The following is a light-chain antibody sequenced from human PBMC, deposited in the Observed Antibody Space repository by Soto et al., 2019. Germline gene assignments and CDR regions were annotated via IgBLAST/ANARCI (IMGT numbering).Light chain of an antibody. CDR1: SSDVGGYNY. J-gene: IGLJ1*01. V-gene: IGLV2-14*01. CDR2: DVS. CDR3: SSYTSSSTLVV. Sequence: QSALNQPASVSGSPGQSITISCTGTSSDVGGYNYVSWYQQHPGKAPKLMIYDVSNRPSGVSNRFSGSKSGNTASLTISGLQAEDEADYYCSSYTSSSTLVVFGTGTKVTVL.